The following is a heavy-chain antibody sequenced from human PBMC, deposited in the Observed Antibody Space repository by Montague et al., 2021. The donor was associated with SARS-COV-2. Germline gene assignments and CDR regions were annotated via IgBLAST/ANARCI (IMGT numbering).Heavy chain of an antibody. Sequence: LVKPTQTVTLTCTFSGFSLSTSEMFVSWIRQPPGKGLEWIAYIYYSGSTKYNPSLNSRTTILVDTSKNQFSLKLSSVTAADTAVYYCARLGGDVDHDFDIWGQGTMVTVSS. CDR2: IYYSGST. CDR3: ARLGGDVDHDFDI. CDR1: GFSLSTSEMF. J-gene: IGHJ3*02. D-gene: IGHD3-16*01. V-gene: IGHV4-61*08.